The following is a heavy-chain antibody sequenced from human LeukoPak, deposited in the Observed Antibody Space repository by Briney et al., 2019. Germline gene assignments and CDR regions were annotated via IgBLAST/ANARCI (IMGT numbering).Heavy chain of an antibody. D-gene: IGHD2/OR15-2a*01. CDR2: INPNSGGT. V-gene: IGHV1-2*02. Sequence: GASVKVSCKASGYTFTGYYMHWVRQAPGQGLEWMGWINPNSGGTNYAQKFQGRVTMTRDTSISTAYMELSRLRSDDTAVYYCARAMNIVDFTFDYWGQGTLVTVSS. J-gene: IGHJ4*02. CDR3: ARAMNIVDFTFDY. CDR1: GYTFTGYY.